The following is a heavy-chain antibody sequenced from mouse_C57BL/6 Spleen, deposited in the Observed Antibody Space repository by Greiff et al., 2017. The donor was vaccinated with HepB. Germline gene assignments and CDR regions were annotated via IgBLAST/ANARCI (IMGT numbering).Heavy chain of an antibody. CDR1: GFTFSNYW. CDR2: IRLKSDNYAT. CDR3: TGELWLRRGGYYAMDY. J-gene: IGHJ4*01. V-gene: IGHV6-3*01. Sequence: EVMLVESGGGLVQPGGSMKLSCVASGFTFSNYWMNWVRQSPEKGLEWVAQIRLKSDNYATHYAESVKGRFTISRDDSKSSVYLQMNNLRAEDTGIYYCTGELWLRRGGYYAMDYWGQGTSVTVSS. D-gene: IGHD2-2*01.